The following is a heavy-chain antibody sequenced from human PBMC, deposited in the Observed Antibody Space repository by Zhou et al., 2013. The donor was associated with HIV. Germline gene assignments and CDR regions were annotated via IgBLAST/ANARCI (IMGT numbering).Heavy chain of an antibody. Sequence: QVQVVQSGAEVKKPGSSVKVSCKVSGGTFTRYAIHWVRQAPGQGLEWMGRTIPIFGPTNYAQKFQGRVTMTRDTSISTAYMELSRLRSDDTAVYYCARGIKCSGGSCYLYYYYGMDVWGQGTTVTVSS. CDR1: GGTFTRYA. CDR3: ARGIKCSGGSCYLYYYYGMDV. CDR2: TIPIFGPT. V-gene: IGHV1-69*05. J-gene: IGHJ6*02. D-gene: IGHD2-15*01.